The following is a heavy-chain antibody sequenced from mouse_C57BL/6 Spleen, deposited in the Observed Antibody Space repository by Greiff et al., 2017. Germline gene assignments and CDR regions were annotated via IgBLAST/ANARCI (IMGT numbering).Heavy chain of an antibody. D-gene: IGHD4-1*01. Sequence: QVQLKQSGPELVKPGASVKISCKASGYAFSSSWMNWVKQRPGKGLEWIGRIYPGDGDTNYNGKFKGKATLTADKSSSTAYMQLSSLTSEDSAVCFSARTNWDVPYYYAMDYWGQGTSVTVSS. CDR1: GYAFSSSW. CDR3: ARTNWDVPYYYAMDY. V-gene: IGHV1-82*01. CDR2: IYPGDGDT. J-gene: IGHJ4*01.